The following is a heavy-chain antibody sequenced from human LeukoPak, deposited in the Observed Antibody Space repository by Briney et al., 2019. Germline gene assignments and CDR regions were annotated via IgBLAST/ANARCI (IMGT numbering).Heavy chain of an antibody. CDR3: ARGGSSSWYYFDY. V-gene: IGHV4-59*01. CDR1: GGSISSYY. Sequence: SETLSLTCTVSGGSISSYYWSWIRQPPGKGLEWIGYIYYSGSTNYNPSLKSRVTISVDTSKNQFSLKLSSVTAADTAVYYCARGGSSSWYYFDYWGQGTLVTVSS. CDR2: IYYSGST. D-gene: IGHD6-13*01. J-gene: IGHJ4*02.